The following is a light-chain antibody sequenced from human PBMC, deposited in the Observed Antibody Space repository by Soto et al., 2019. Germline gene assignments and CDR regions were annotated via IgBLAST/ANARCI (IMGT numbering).Light chain of an antibody. J-gene: IGLJ1*01. CDR3: SSFTSASTRI. CDR1: SSDIGAFNF. V-gene: IGLV2-14*03. Sequence: QSALTHPASVSGSPGQSISIPCTGTSSDIGAFNFVSWYQQHPGKAPKVLIYGVTNRPSGVDYRFSGSKSGNTASLIISGLRPEDEADYYCSSFTSASTRIFGTGTKLTVL. CDR2: GVT.